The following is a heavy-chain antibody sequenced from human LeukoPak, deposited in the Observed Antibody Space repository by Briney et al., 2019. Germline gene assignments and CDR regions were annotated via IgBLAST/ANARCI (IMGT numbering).Heavy chain of an antibody. CDR3: ARARFAPLPDV. CDR2: ISTTSDYI. J-gene: IGHJ4*02. D-gene: IGHD3-16*01. Sequence: GGSLRPSCAASGFTFSSYSMNWVRQAPGKGLEWVSSISTTSDYIYYAGSLKGRLTISRDNAKDSLYLQMNSLRAEDTAVYYCARARFAPLPDVWGQGTLVTVSS. CDR1: GFTFSSYS. V-gene: IGHV3-21*01.